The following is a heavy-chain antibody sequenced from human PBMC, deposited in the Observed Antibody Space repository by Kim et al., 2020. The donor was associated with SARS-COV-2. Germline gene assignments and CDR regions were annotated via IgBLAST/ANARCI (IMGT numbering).Heavy chain of an antibody. Sequence: GGSLRLSCAASGFTFSSYGMHWVRQAPGKGLEWVAVISYDGSNKYYADSVKGRFTISRDNSKNTLYLQMNSLRAEDTAVYYCARDRGQWLYYYYGMDVWG. CDR3: ARDRGQWLYYYYGMDV. D-gene: IGHD6-19*01. CDR2: ISYDGSNK. CDR1: GFTFSSYG. J-gene: IGHJ6*01. V-gene: IGHV3-33*05.